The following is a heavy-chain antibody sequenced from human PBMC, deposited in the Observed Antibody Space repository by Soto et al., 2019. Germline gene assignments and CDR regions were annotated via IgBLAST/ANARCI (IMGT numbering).Heavy chain of an antibody. CDR1: GDSVSSNSAA. V-gene: IGHV6-1*01. Sequence: SQTLSLTCAISGDSVSSNSAARNWIRQSPSRGLEWLGRTYYRSKWYNDYAVSVKSRITINPDTSKNQFSLQLNSVTPEDTAVYYCARGDMVRGVITYNWFDPWGQGTLVTVSS. CDR2: TYYRSKWYN. CDR3: ARGDMVRGVITYNWFDP. D-gene: IGHD3-10*01. J-gene: IGHJ5*02.